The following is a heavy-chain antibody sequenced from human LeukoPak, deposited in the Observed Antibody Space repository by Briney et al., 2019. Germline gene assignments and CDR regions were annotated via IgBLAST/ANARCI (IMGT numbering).Heavy chain of an antibody. CDR3: ARGTCTSSSCYAGDYGMDV. Sequence: SETLSLTCTVSGGSISSYYWSWIRQPPGKGLEWIGYIYYIGYSNYSPSLKSRVTMSLDTSKNQFSLKLTSVTAADTAVYYCARGTCTSSSCYAGDYGMDVWGQGTPVTVSS. CDR1: GGSISSYY. J-gene: IGHJ6*02. D-gene: IGHD2-2*01. CDR2: IYYIGYS. V-gene: IGHV4-59*08.